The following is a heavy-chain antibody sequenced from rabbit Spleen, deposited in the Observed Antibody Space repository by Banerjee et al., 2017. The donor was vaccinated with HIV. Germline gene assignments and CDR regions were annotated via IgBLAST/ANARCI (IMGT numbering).Heavy chain of an antibody. D-gene: IGHD6-1*01. CDR1: GFTFSGYG. Sequence: QEHLVESGGGLVQPEGSLTLTCKASGFTFSGYGVSWVRQAPGKGLEWIGYIDPLFGSTWYASWVNGRFTISRSTSLNTVDLKMTSLTAADTATYFCARDLAGYVGFGYASYLDLWGQGTLVTVS. CDR3: ARDLAGYVGFGYASYLDL. CDR2: IDPLFGST. J-gene: IGHJ3*01. V-gene: IGHV1S47*01.